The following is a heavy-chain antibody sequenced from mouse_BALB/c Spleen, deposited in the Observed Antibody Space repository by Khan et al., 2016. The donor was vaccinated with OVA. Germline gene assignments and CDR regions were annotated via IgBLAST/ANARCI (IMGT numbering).Heavy chain of an antibody. CDR3: ARKKKAYYGNYYTMDN. D-gene: IGHD2-10*01. CDR2: INPGSGGT. V-gene: IGHV1-54*01. J-gene: IGHJ4*01. CDR1: GYAFTNYL. Sequence: QVQLKQPGAELVRPGTSVKVSCKASGYAFTNYLIEWIKQRPGQGLEWIGVINPGSGGTNYNEKFKGKATLTADKSSSTAYMQLSSLTSDDSAVNFCARKKKAYYGNYYTMDNWGQGTSVTVSS.